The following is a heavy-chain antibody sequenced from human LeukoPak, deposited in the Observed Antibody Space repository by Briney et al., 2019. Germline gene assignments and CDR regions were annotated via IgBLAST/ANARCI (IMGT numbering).Heavy chain of an antibody. CDR2: ISTSSSTI. CDR1: GFTFSGYG. J-gene: IGHJ6*02. V-gene: IGHV3-48*01. Sequence: GGSLRLSCAGYGFTFSGYGMNWVRQAPGKGPEWASYISTSSSTIYYADSVKGRFTISRDNAKNSLYLQMNSLRAEDTAVYYCARNLGYGDYPYYYGMDVWGQGTTVTVSS. D-gene: IGHD4-17*01. CDR3: ARNLGYGDYPYYYGMDV.